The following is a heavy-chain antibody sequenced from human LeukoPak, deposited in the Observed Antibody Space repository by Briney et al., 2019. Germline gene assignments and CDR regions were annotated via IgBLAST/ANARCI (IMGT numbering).Heavy chain of an antibody. CDR3: AIINYGSGSYFSYYYYYYGMDV. CDR2: ISGSGGST. J-gene: IGHJ6*02. V-gene: IGHV3-23*01. CDR1: GFTFSSYA. Sequence: GGSLRLSCAASGFTFSSYAMSWVRQAPGKGLEWVSAISGSGGSTYYADSVQGRCTISRDNSKNTLYLQMNSLRAEDTAVYYCAIINYGSGSYFSYYYYYYGMDVWGQGTTVTVSS. D-gene: IGHD3-10*01.